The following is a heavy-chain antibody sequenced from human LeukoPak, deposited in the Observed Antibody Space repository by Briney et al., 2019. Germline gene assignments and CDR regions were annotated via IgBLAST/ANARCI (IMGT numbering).Heavy chain of an antibody. CDR3: ARVRYSSSSD. CDR1: GFTFSSYE. Sequence: GGSLRLSCAASGFTFSSYEMSWVRQAPGKGLEWVSYISSSGSTIYYADSVKGRFTISRDNAKNSLYLQMNSLRAEDTAVYYCARVRYSSSSDWGQGTLVTVSS. CDR2: ISSSGSTI. J-gene: IGHJ4*02. D-gene: IGHD6-6*01. V-gene: IGHV3-48*03.